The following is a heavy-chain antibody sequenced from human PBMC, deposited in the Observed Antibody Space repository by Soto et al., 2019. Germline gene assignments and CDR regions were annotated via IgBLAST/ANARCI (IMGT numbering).Heavy chain of an antibody. V-gene: IGHV1-18*01. CDR1: GYTFTSYG. CDR3: AIYYYDSSGYYFYFDY. D-gene: IGHD3-22*01. J-gene: IGHJ4*02. CDR2: ISAYNGNT. Sequence: GASVKVSCKASGYTFTSYGISWVRQAPGQGLEWMGWISAYNGNTNYAQKLQGRVTMTTDTSTSTAYMELRSLRSDDTAVYYCAIYYYDSSGYYFYFDYWGQGTLVTVSS.